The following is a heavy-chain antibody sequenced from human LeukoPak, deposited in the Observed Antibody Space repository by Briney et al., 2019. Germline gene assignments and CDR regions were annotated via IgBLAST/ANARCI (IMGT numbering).Heavy chain of an antibody. CDR3: ARRKHDYGDYVDC. D-gene: IGHD4-17*01. CDR2: IYPGDSDT. V-gene: IGHV5-51*01. Sequence: GESLKISCQGSGYSFTNYWIGWVRQMPGKGLEWMGIIYPGDSDTRYSPSFQGQVTISADKSISTAYLQWSSLKASDTAMYYCARRKHDYGDYVDCWGQGTLVTVSS. CDR1: GYSFTNYW. J-gene: IGHJ4*02.